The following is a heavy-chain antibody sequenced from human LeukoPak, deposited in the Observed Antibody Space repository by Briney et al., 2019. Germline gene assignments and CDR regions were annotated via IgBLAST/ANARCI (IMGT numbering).Heavy chain of an antibody. CDR1: GGSISSYY. Sequence: SETLSLTCTVSGGSISSYYWSWIRQPAGKGLEWIGRIYTSGSTNYNPSLKSRVTMSVDTSKNQFSLKLSSVTAADTAVYYCARGIGAGSTSFIPADYWGQGTLVTVSS. J-gene: IGHJ4*02. D-gene: IGHD2-2*01. V-gene: IGHV4-4*07. CDR3: ARGIGAGSTSFIPADY. CDR2: IYTSGST.